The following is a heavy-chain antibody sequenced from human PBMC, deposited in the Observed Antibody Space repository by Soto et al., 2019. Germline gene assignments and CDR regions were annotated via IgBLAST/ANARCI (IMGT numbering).Heavy chain of an antibody. CDR1: GGSISSYY. J-gene: IGHJ5*02. CDR2: IYYSGST. V-gene: IGHV4-59*01. CDR3: ARDCSGGSCYAKTTDNSIWFDP. D-gene: IGHD2-15*01. Sequence: QVQLQESGPGLVKPSETLSLTCTVSGGSISSYYWSWIRQPPGKGLEWIGYIYYSGSTNYNPSLKGRVTISVDTSKNQFSLKLSSVTAADTAVYYCARDCSGGSCYAKTTDNSIWFDPWGQGTLVTVSS.